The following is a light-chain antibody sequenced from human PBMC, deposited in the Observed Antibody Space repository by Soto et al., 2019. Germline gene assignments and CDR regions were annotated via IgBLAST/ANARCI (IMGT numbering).Light chain of an antibody. Sequence: EIVMTQSPATLSVSPGERATLSCRASQSVSSTLAWYQQIPGQAPRLLISGASTRATGIPARFSGSGSGTEFTLPISSLQSEDFAVYYCQQYNTWPLTFGGGTKVEIK. CDR1: QSVSST. V-gene: IGKV3-15*01. CDR2: GAS. J-gene: IGKJ4*01. CDR3: QQYNTWPLT.